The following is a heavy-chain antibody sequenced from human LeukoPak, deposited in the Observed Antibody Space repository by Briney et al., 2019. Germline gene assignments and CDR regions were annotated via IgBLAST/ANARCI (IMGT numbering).Heavy chain of an antibody. Sequence: GGSLRLSCAASGFTFTSYWMSWVRQAPGKGLEWVASIKQDGSEMYYVDSVEGRFTISRDIAKNSLFLQMSSLRAEDTAVYYCARDYSNAWNYFDNWGQGTLVTVSS. V-gene: IGHV3-7*04. CDR1: GFTFTSYW. CDR2: IKQDGSEM. J-gene: IGHJ4*02. CDR3: ARDYSNAWNYFDN. D-gene: IGHD6-19*01.